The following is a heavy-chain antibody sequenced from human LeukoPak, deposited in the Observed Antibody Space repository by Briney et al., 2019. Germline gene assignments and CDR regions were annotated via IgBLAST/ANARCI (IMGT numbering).Heavy chain of an antibody. Sequence: SSETLSLTCTVPGGSISSYYWSWIRQPPGKGLEWIGHIYYIGSTNYNPSLKSRVTISVDTSKNQFPLKLSSVTAADTAVYYCARQGPRITGTTSNYYYYYMDVWGKGTTVTVSS. V-gene: IGHV4-59*08. CDR3: ARQGPRITGTTSNYYYYYMDV. CDR1: GGSISSYY. J-gene: IGHJ6*03. CDR2: IYYIGST. D-gene: IGHD1-7*01.